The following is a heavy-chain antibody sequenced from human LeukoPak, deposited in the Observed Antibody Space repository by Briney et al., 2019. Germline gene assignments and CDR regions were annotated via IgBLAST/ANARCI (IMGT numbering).Heavy chain of an antibody. Sequence: GGSLRLSCAASGFTFSRYVMSWVRQAPGKGLEWVSAIISSGGNTYYADSVKGRFTISRDNSKNTLYLQMNSLRAEDTAVYFSARDYYDTSGYPPEPFDNWGQGTLVTVSS. CDR1: GFTFSRYV. CDR3: ARDYYDTSGYPPEPFDN. J-gene: IGHJ4*02. D-gene: IGHD3-22*01. V-gene: IGHV3-23*01. CDR2: IISSGGNT.